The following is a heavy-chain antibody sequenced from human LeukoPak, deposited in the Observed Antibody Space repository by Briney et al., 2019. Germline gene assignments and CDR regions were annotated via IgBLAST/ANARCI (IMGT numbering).Heavy chain of an antibody. CDR1: GGSISSYY. J-gene: IGHJ4*02. Sequence: SETLSLTCTVSGGSISSYYWSWIRQPPGKGLEWIGYIYYSGSTNYNPSLKSRVTISVDTSKNQFSLKLSSVTAADTAVYYCARPHDYGDREIHFDYWGQGTLVTVSS. CDR2: IYYSGST. CDR3: ARPHDYGDREIHFDY. V-gene: IGHV4-59*12. D-gene: IGHD4-17*01.